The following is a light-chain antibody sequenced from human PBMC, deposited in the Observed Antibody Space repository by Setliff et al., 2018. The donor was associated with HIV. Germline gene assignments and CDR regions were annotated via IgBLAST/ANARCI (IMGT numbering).Light chain of an antibody. CDR1: SSDVGSYNH. Sequence: QSALTQPPSVSGSPGQSVTISCTGTSSDVGSYNHVSWYQQPPGTVPKLMIYEVSNRPSGVPDRFSGSKSGNTASLTISGLQADVEADYYCSSYTSSSTYVFGTGTKVTVL. CDR2: EVS. CDR3: SSYTSSSTYV. V-gene: IGLV2-18*02. J-gene: IGLJ1*01.